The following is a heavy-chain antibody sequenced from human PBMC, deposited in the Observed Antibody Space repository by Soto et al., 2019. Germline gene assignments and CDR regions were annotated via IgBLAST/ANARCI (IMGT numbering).Heavy chain of an antibody. Sequence: GSLRLSCAASGFTFSSYAMSWVRQAPGKGLEWVSAISGSGGSTYYADSVKGRFTISRGNSKNTLYLQMNSLRAEDTAVYYCEKDQQITMIVVVTFDAFDIWGQGTMVTVSS. CDR3: EKDQQITMIVVVTFDAFDI. J-gene: IGHJ3*02. D-gene: IGHD3-22*01. CDR2: ISGSGGST. V-gene: IGHV3-23*01. CDR1: GFTFSSYA.